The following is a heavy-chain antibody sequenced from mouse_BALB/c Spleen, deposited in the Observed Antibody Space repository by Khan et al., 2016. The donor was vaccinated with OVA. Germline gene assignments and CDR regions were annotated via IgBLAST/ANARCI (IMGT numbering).Heavy chain of an antibody. D-gene: IGHD4-1*01. CDR3: AREWEFYAMDY. J-gene: IGHJ4*01. Sequence: EVELVESGGGLVQPGGSLRLSCATSGFTFTDYYMIWVRQPPGKALEWLGFIRDKANGYTTEYSASVRGRFTISRDNSQSILYLQMNSLRAEDSATYYCAREWEFYAMDYWGQGTSVTVSS. CDR1: GFTFTDYY. CDR2: IRDKANGYTT. V-gene: IGHV7-3*02.